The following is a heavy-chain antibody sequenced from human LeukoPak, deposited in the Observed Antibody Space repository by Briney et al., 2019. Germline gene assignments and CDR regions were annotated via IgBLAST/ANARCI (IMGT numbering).Heavy chain of an antibody. CDR1: KFTFA. CDR2: ISGSGDAT. Sequence: PGGSLRLSCAASKFTFAMSWVRQTADKRLEWVSAISGSGDATFYTDSVKGRFTISRDNSKNTLYLQMNNLRVEDTAVYYCAKGHFASSSFFDYWGQGTLVTVSS. V-gene: IGHV3-23*01. CDR3: AKGHFASSSFFDY. D-gene: IGHD6-6*01. J-gene: IGHJ4*02.